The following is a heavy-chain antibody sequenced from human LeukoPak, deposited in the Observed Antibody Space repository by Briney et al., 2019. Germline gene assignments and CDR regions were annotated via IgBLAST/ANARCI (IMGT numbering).Heavy chain of an antibody. CDR1: GFTFSSFW. V-gene: IGHV3-7*01. CDR3: ARWEGNGYYFDY. D-gene: IGHD3-22*01. Sequence: GGSLRLSCAASGFTFSSFWMSWVRQAPGKGLEWVANIKQDGSEEYYVDSVKGRFTISRDNGKNSLYLQMNSLRAEDTAVYYCARWEGNGYYFDYRGQETLVTVSS. CDR2: IKQDGSEE. J-gene: IGHJ4*02.